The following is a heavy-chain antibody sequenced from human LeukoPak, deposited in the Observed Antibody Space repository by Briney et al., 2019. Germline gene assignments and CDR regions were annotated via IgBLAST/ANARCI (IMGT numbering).Heavy chain of an antibody. Sequence: SETLSLTCTVSGGSISSGGYYWTWIRQHPGKGLEWIGYIYYSGSTHYNPSLKSRLTISVDTSKNQFSLKLTSVTAADTAVYYCARPPPDDSGDSEARWGQGTLVNVSS. CDR2: IYYSGST. J-gene: IGHJ4*02. V-gene: IGHV4-31*03. CDR1: GGSISSGGYY. CDR3: ARPPPDDSGDSEAR. D-gene: IGHD4-17*01.